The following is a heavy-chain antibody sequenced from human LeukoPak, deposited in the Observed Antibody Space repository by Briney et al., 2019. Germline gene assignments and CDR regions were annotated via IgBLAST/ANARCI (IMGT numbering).Heavy chain of an antibody. CDR1: GFTFSSYG. D-gene: IGHD1-26*01. V-gene: IGHV3-33*01. J-gene: IGHJ4*02. CDR3: AREPLIQEPYYFDY. CDR2: IWYDGSNT. Sequence: PGGSLRLSCAASGFTFSSYGMHWVRQAPGKGLEWVAVIWYDGSNTYYADSVKGRFTISRDNSKNTLYLQMNSLRAEDTAVYYCAREPLIQEPYYFDYWGQGTLVTVSS.